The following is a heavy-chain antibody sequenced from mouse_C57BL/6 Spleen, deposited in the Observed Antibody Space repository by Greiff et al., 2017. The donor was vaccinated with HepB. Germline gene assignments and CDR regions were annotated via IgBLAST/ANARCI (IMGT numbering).Heavy chain of an antibody. Sequence: QVQLKQSGPELVKPGASVKISCKASGYAFSSSWMNWVKQRPGKGLEWIGRIYPGDGDTNYNGKFKGKATLTADKSSSTAYMQLSSLTSEDSAVYFCAPYDYDYYYAMDYWGQGTSVTVSS. CDR2: IYPGDGDT. CDR1: GYAFSSSW. V-gene: IGHV1-82*01. CDR3: APYDYDYYYAMDY. D-gene: IGHD2-4*01. J-gene: IGHJ4*01.